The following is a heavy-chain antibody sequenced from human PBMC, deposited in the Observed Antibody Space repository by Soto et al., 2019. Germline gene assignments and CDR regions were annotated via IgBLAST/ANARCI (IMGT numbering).Heavy chain of an antibody. CDR2: MFYGVST. J-gene: IGHJ4*02. CDR1: GSSINSSGYY. D-gene: IGHD3-3*02. CDR3: ARLPSRHLVDY. V-gene: IGHV4-39*01. Sequence: KSSETLSLTCTVSGSSINSSGYYWGWIRQPPGKGLEWIGSMFYGVSTYYNPSLKSRVTVSVDTSKNQFSLSLRSVTAADTAVYYCARLPSRHLVDYWGQGTLVTVS.